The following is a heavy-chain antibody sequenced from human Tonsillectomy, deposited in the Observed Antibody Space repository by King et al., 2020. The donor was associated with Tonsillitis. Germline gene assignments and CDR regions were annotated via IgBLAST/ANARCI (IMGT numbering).Heavy chain of an antibody. CDR1: GGSISSSSYY. V-gene: IGHV4-39*01. CDR2: IYYSGST. Sequence: QLQESGPGLVKPSETLSLTCTVSGGSISSSSYYWGWIRQPPGKGLEWIGSIYYSGSTYYNPSLKSRVTISVDTSKNQFSLKLSSVTAADTAVYYCASLRLGPFLVFDYWGKGTLVTVSS. J-gene: IGHJ4*02. CDR3: ASLRLGPFLVFDY. D-gene: IGHD2-8*02.